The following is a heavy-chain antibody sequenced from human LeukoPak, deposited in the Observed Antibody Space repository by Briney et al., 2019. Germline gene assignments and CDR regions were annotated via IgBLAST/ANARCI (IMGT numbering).Heavy chain of an antibody. CDR1: GGTFSSYA. CDR2: IIPILGIA. J-gene: IGHJ4*02. D-gene: IGHD3-9*01. CDR3: ASPDLLRYFDYSLDY. Sequence: GASVTVSCKASGGTFSSYAISWVRQAPGQGLEWMGRIIPILGIANYAQKFQGRVTITADKSTSTAYMELSSLRSEDTAVYYCASPDLLRYFDYSLDYWGQGTLVTVSS. V-gene: IGHV1-69*04.